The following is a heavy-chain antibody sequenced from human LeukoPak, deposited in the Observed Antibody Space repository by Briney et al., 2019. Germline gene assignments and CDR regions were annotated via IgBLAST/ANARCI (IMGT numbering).Heavy chain of an antibody. CDR2: IDSAGSRT. CDR3: ARDLYSGDCPDY. Sequence: GGSLRLPCAASGFTFSSYWMHWLRQAPGKGLVWVSRIDSAGSRTSYADSVKGRFTISRDNAKNTLYLQMNSLRAEDTAVYYCARDLYSGDCPDYWGQGTQVTVSS. CDR1: GFTFSSYW. J-gene: IGHJ4*02. V-gene: IGHV3-74*01. D-gene: IGHD1-26*01.